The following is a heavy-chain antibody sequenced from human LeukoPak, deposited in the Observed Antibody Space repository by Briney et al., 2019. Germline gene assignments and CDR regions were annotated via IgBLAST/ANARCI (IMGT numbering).Heavy chain of an antibody. D-gene: IGHD2-8*02. CDR2: IKQDGSEK. J-gene: IGHJ6*02. Sequence: GGSLRLSCAASGFTFSSYWMSWVRQAPGKGLEWVANIKQDGSEKYYVDSVKGRFTISRDNAKNSLYLQMNSLRAEDTAVYYCASEDTETYYYYGMDVWGQGTTVTVSS. CDR1: GFTFSSYW. V-gene: IGHV3-7*01. CDR3: ASEDTETYYYYGMDV.